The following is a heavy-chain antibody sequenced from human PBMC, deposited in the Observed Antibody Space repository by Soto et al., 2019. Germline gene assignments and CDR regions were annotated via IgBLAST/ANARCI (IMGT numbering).Heavy chain of an antibody. CDR2: ISYDANDK. CDR1: GFTFSVFD. Sequence: QLQVVESGGGVVQPGGSLRLSCATSGFTFSVFDMHWVRQAPGKGLEWVAVISYDANDKFYADSVKGRLTISRDNTRYRLYLQMNNLRPEDTAVYYCAKTYKSSPFYHHYGMDVWGQGTTVTVSS. V-gene: IGHV3-30*18. D-gene: IGHD3-10*01. J-gene: IGHJ6*02. CDR3: AKTYKSSPFYHHYGMDV.